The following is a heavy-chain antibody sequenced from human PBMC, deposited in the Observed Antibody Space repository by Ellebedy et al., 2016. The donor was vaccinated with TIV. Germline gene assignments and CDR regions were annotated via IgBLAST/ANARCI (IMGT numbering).Heavy chain of an antibody. CDR3: AKDYSGLRGLDV. D-gene: IGHD5-12*01. J-gene: IGHJ6*02. V-gene: IGHV3-23*01. CDR1: GFTFSSYA. CDR2: ISGSGGST. Sequence: PGGSLRLSCAASGFTFSSYAMSWVRQSPGKGLEWVPSISGSGGSTYYADSVKGRFTISRDNSKNTLYLQMNSLRAEDTAVYYCAKDYSGLRGLDVWGQGTTVTVSS.